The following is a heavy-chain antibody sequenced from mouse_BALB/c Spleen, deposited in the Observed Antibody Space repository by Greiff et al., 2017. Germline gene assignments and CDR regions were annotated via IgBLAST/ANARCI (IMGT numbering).Heavy chain of an antibody. CDR2: ISTYSGNT. J-gene: IGHJ3*01. D-gene: IGHD4-1*02. CDR3: ATTPRDWFAY. V-gene: IGHV1-67*01. CDR1: GYTFTDYA. Sequence: QVQLQQSGPELVRPGVSVKISCKGSGYTFTDYAMHWVKQSHAKSLEWIGVISTYSGNTNYNQKFKGKATMTVDKSSSTAYMELARLTSEDSAIYYCATTPRDWFAYWGQGTLVTVSA.